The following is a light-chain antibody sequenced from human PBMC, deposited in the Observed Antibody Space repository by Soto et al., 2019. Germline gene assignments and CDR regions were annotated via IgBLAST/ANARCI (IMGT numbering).Light chain of an antibody. CDR1: QTVSTNY. V-gene: IGKV3-20*01. CDR3: QQYGSSPTT. Sequence: EIVLTQSPGTFSLSPGERATLSCRASQTVSTNYLAWYQQKPGQAPRLLIYGASKRATGIPDRFSGSGSGTDFTLTISRLEPEDFAVYYCQQYGSSPTTFAQGTRLEI. J-gene: IGKJ5*01. CDR2: GAS.